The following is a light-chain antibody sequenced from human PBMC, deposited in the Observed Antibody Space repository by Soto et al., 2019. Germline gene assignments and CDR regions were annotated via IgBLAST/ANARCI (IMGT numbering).Light chain of an antibody. CDR2: EVS. V-gene: IGLV2-14*01. Sequence: QSALTQPASVSGSPGQSITISCTGTSSDVGGFHYVSWYQQHPGKAPKLIIYEVSHRPSGVSNRFSGSKSGNTASLTISGLQADDEADYFCNSFTTSSTWVFGGGTKLTVL. CDR3: NSFTTSSTWV. CDR1: SSDVGGFHY. J-gene: IGLJ3*02.